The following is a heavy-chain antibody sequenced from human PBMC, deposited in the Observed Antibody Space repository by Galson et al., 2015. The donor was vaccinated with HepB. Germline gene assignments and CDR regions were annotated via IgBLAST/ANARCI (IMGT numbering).Heavy chain of an antibody. CDR3: AYGVDV. J-gene: IGHJ6*02. V-gene: IGHV6-1*01. Sequence: CAISGDSVSNNNAAWYWIRQSPSRGPEWLGRTYYRSKWYKDYAVSVKSRITINPDTSKNQVSLQLEYVTPEDTAVYYCAYGVDVWGQGTTVTVSS. CDR2: TYYRSKWYK. CDR1: GDSVSNNNAA.